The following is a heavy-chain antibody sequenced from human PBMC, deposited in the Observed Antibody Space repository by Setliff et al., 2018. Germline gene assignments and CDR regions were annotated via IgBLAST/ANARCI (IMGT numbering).Heavy chain of an antibody. CDR3: ARGPLDFVVVPAAAKFDY. CDR2: IDA. V-gene: IGHV1-18*01. Sequence: ASVKVSCKASGDTFSSYGISWVRQAPGQGLEWMGWIDAYAQKFQGRVTMTIDTLTSTAYMELRSLRSDDTAVYYCARGPLDFVVVPAAAKFDYWGPGTLVTVSS. J-gene: IGHJ4*02. CDR1: GDTFSSYG. D-gene: IGHD2-2*01.